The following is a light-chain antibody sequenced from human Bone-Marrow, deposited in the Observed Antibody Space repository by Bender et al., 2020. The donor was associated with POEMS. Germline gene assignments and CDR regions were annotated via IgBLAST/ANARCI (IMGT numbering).Light chain of an antibody. V-gene: IGLV2-8*01. CDR1: SSDVGGYNY. CDR3: QSYDNSLGGWV. Sequence: QSALTQPPSASGSPGQSVTISCTGTSSDVGGYNYVSWYQQHPGKAPKLLISEVTKRPSGVPDRFSGSKSGNTASLTVSGLQAEDEGDYYCQSYDNSLGGWVFGGGTKLTVL. J-gene: IGLJ3*02. CDR2: EVT.